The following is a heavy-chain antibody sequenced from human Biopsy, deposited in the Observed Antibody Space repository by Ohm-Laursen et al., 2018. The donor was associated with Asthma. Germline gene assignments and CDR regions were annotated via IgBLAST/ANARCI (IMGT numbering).Heavy chain of an antibody. Sequence: SLRLSCTASGFTFHNYVMHWVRQAPGKGLEWVAGIFFDGSNKYYADSVKGRFTISRDNSKDTLYLQVNSLRGDDTAVYYCARGKTWGRSYYFDYWGQGALVTVSS. V-gene: IGHV3-30-3*01. CDR2: IFFDGSNK. CDR3: ARGKTWGRSYYFDY. D-gene: IGHD6-6*01. J-gene: IGHJ4*02. CDR1: GFTFHNYV.